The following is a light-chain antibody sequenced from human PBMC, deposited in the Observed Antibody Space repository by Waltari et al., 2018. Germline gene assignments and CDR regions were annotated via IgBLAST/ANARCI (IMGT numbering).Light chain of an antibody. CDR2: AAS. Sequence: DIQMTQSPSSLSASVGDRVTITCRASQSISSYLNWYHPKPGKAPKLLIYAASSLQSGVPSRFSGSGSGTDFTITISSLQPEDFATYYCQQSYSTPRTFGQGTKLEIK. CDR3: QQSYSTPRT. V-gene: IGKV1-39*01. J-gene: IGKJ2*01. CDR1: QSISSY.